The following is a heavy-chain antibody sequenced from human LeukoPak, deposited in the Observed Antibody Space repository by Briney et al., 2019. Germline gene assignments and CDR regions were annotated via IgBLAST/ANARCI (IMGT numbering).Heavy chain of an antibody. CDR2: IYYSGST. Sequence: SETLSLTCTVSGGSISSSSYYWGWIRQPPGKGLEWIGSIYYSGSTYYNPSLESRVTISVDTSKNQFSLKLSSVTAEDAAVYYCAREWELLFIAFHIWGERTIVTLS. CDR3: AREWELLFIAFHI. V-gene: IGHV4-39*07. CDR1: GGSISSSSYY. J-gene: IGHJ3*02. D-gene: IGHD1-26*01.